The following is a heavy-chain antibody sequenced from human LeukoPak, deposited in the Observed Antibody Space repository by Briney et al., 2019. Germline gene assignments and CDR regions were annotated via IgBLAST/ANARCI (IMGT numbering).Heavy chain of an antibody. CDR1: GFTFSSQG. V-gene: IGHV3-33*01. J-gene: IGHJ4*02. CDR3: ARGYDTSGYYHDY. CDR2: IWYDGGNK. Sequence: GGSLRLSCAASGFTFSSQGMHWVRQAPGKGLEWVALIWYDGGNKYYADSVKGRFTISRDNSKNTLYLQMNSLRAEDTAVYYCARGYDTSGYYHDYWGQGTPVTVSS. D-gene: IGHD3-22*01.